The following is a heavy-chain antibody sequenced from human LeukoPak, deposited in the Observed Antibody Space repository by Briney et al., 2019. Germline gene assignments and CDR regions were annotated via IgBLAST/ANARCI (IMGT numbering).Heavy chain of an antibody. Sequence: SQTLSLTCTVSGGSISSGSYYWSWIRQPAGKGLEWIGRIYTSGSTNYNPSLKSRVTISVDTSKNQFSLKLSSGTAADTAVYYCAREIYPATFDYWGQGTLVTVSS. CDR1: GGSISSGSYY. J-gene: IGHJ4*02. V-gene: IGHV4-61*02. D-gene: IGHD2-15*01. CDR3: AREIYPATFDY. CDR2: IYTSGST.